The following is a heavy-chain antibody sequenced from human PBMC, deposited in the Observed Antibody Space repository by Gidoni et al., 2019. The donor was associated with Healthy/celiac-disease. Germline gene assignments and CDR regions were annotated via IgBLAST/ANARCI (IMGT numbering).Heavy chain of an antibody. J-gene: IGHJ6*02. V-gene: IGHV1-69*06. CDR3: ARAHYYYDSSGYEDYYGMDV. CDR1: GGTFRSYA. Sequence: QVQLVQSGAEVKKPGSSVKLSCKASGGTFRSYALSWVRQAPGQGLEWMGGIIPIFGTANYAQKFQGRVTITADKSTSTAYMELSSLRSEDTAVYYCARAHYYYDSSGYEDYYGMDVWGQGTTVTVSS. CDR2: IIPIFGTA. D-gene: IGHD3-22*01.